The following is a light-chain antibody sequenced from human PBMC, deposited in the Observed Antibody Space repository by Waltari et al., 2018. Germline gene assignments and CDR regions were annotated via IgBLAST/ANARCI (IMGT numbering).Light chain of an antibody. CDR3: SSPTTSITWV. J-gene: IGLJ3*02. Sequence: QSALTQPPSVSGSPGQSVTISCPATSIDVGHYNRLAWYQQSPGTAPKLMIYDVTNRPSGVPDRFSGSKSGNTASLTISGLQAEDEADYYCSSPTTSITWVFGGGTKLTVL. CDR2: DVT. CDR1: SIDVGHYNR. V-gene: IGLV2-18*02.